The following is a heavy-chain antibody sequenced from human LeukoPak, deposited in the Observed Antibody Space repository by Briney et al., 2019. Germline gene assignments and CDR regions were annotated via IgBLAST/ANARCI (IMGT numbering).Heavy chain of an antibody. CDR1: GFTFSSYM. J-gene: IGHJ4*02. Sequence: GGSLRLSCAASGFTFSSYMLTWVRQAPGKGLEWVANIKQDGSEKYCVDSVEGRFSISRDNAKNSLYLQMNSLRVEDTAVYYCAVLRGNNYWGQGTLVTVSS. CDR2: IKQDGSEK. V-gene: IGHV3-7*01. CDR3: AVLRGNNY. D-gene: IGHD3-10*01.